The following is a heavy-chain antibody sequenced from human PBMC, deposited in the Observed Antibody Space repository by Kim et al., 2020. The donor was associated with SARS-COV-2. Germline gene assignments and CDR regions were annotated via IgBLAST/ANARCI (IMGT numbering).Heavy chain of an antibody. CDR3: AREKWNMDV. J-gene: IGHJ6*02. Sequence: SETLSLTCTVSGGSVSSYYWSWIRQPPGKGLEWIGYIHFSGSTSYNPSLKSRVSMSVDTSKNQVSLKLNSVTAADTAVYYCAREKWNMDVWAQGTTVTVSS. CDR2: IHFSGST. D-gene: IGHD1-1*01. CDR1: GGSVSSYY. V-gene: IGHV4-59*02.